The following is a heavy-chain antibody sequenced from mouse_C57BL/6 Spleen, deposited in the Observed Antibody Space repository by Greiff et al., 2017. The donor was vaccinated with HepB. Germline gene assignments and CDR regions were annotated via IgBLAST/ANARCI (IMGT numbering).Heavy chain of an antibody. CDR3: ARGKNYYGSFDY. D-gene: IGHD1-1*01. J-gene: IGHJ2*01. CDR1: GYTFTSYG. Sequence: LQESGAELARPGASVKLSCKASGYTFTSYGISWVKQRTGQGLEWIGEIYPRSGNTYYNEKFKGKATLTADKSSSTAYMELRSLTSEDSAVYFCARGKNYYGSFDYWGQGTTLTVSS. V-gene: IGHV1-81*01. CDR2: IYPRSGNT.